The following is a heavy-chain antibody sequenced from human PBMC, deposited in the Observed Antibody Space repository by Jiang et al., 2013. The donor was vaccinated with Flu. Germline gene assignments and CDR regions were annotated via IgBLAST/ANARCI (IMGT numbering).Heavy chain of an antibody. V-gene: IGHV6-1*01. CDR2: TYYRSKWYN. J-gene: IGHJ4*02. Sequence: TSQTLSLTCAISGDSVSNNSAAWNWIRQSPSRGLEWLGRTYYRSKWYNDYAVSVKSRITINPDTSKNQFSLQLNSVTPEDTAVYYCASSPHASADFDYWGQGTLVTVSS. CDR1: GDSVSNNSAA. CDR3: ASSPHASADFDY.